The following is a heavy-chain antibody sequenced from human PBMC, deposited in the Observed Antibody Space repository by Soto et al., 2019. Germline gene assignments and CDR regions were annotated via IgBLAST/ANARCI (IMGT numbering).Heavy chain of an antibody. Sequence: GSLRLSCAASGFTFSSYDMHWVRQATGKGLEWVAAIGTSGDTYYPGSVKGRFTISRENAKNSLYLQMNSLRAGDTAVYYCARSYSSSWYHDAFDIWGQGTMVTVSS. V-gene: IGHV3-13*01. CDR3: ARSYSSSWYHDAFDI. CDR1: GFTFSSYD. J-gene: IGHJ3*02. CDR2: IGTSGDT. D-gene: IGHD6-13*01.